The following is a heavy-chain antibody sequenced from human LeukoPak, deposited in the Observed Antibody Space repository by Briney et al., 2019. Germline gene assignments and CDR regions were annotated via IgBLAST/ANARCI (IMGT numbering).Heavy chain of an antibody. J-gene: IGHJ4*02. V-gene: IGHV3-23*01. CDR1: GFTFSSYA. CDR2: ISGSGGST. Sequence: GGSLRLSCAASGFTFSSYAMSWVRQAPGKGLEWVSAISGSGGSTYYADSVKGRFTISRDNSKNTLYLQMNSLRAEDTAVYYCAKVFPGYYDSSGYYSLHPTRGHFDYWGQGTLVTVSS. D-gene: IGHD3-22*01. CDR3: AKVFPGYYDSSGYYSLHPTRGHFDY.